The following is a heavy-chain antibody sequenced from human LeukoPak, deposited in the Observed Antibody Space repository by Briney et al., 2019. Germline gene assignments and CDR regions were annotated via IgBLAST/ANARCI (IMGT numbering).Heavy chain of an antibody. V-gene: IGHV4-61*02. D-gene: IGHD3-10*01. CDR3: ARGSRGRSYGSGSYSYYGMDV. CDR2: IYTSGST. Sequence: PSQTLSLTCTVSGGSISSGSYYWSWIRQPAGKGLEWIGRIYTSGSTNYNPSLKSRVTISVDTSKNQFSLKLSSVTAADTAVYYCARGSRGRSYGSGSYSYYGMDVWGKGTTVTVSS. J-gene: IGHJ6*04. CDR1: GGSISSGSYY.